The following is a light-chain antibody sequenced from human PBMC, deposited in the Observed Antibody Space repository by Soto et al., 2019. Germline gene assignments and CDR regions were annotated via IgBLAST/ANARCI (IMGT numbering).Light chain of an antibody. Sequence: QSVLTQPASVSGSPGQSITISCTGTRSDIGGYDYVSWYQHHPGKAPKPILYEVTNRPSGVSDRFSGSRSGNTASLTISGLQAEDGADYYCHSYTSSSTYVFGTGTKVTVL. CDR2: EVT. CDR1: RSDIGGYDY. J-gene: IGLJ1*01. CDR3: HSYTSSSTYV. V-gene: IGLV2-14*01.